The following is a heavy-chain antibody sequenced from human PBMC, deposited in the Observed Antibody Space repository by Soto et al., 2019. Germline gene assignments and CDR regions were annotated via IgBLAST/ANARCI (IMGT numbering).Heavy chain of an antibody. D-gene: IGHD6-19*01. J-gene: IGHJ4*02. Sequence: PGGSPRLPCVASEFTFSNYAMTWVRQAPGKGPEWVSSISGSGSITYYAESVKGRFAVSRDNSRNTLFLQMNSLRAEDTGIYYCAKAEKISAVAGYLDNWGQGTLVTVSS. CDR1: EFTFSNYA. CDR3: AKAEKISAVAGYLDN. CDR2: ISGSGSIT. V-gene: IGHV3-23*01.